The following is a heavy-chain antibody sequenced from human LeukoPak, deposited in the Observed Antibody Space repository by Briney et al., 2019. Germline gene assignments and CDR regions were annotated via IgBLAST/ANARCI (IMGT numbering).Heavy chain of an antibody. CDR2: ISYDGSNK. CDR1: GFTFSSYA. D-gene: IGHD3-22*01. CDR3: ARDSSGYYYAPLDY. J-gene: IGHJ4*02. Sequence: GGSLRLSCAASGFTFSSYAMHWVRQAPGKGLEWVAVISYDGSNKYYADSVKGRFTISRDNSKNTLYLQMNSLRAEDTAVYYCARDSSGYYYAPLDYWGQGTLVTVSS. V-gene: IGHV3-30-3*01.